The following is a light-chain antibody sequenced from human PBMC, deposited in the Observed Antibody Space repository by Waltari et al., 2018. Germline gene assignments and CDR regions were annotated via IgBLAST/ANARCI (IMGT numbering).Light chain of an antibody. CDR3: QHYNSYSPIT. CDR2: KAS. J-gene: IGKJ5*01. CDR1: QSISGW. V-gene: IGKV1-5*03. Sequence: DIQMTQPPSTLSASIGDRVTITCRASQSISGWLAWYQQKPGKAPKLLIFKASNLQSGVPSRFSGSGSGTDFTLTISSLQPDDFATYYCQHYNSYSPITFGQGTRLEIK.